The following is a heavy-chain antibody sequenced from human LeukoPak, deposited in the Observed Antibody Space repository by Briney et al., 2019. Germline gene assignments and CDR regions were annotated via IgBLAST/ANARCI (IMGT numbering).Heavy chain of an antibody. D-gene: IGHD3-22*01. V-gene: IGHV3-23*01. CDR3: AKGNYYDSSGYSHLDY. Sequence: GGSLRLSCAASGFTFSSYAMSWVRQAPGKGLEWVSGISGSGGSTYYADSVKGRFTISRDNSKNTLYLQMNSLRAEDTAVYYCAKGNYYDSSGYSHLDYWDQGTLVTVSS. CDR2: ISGSGGST. J-gene: IGHJ4*02. CDR1: GFTFSSYA.